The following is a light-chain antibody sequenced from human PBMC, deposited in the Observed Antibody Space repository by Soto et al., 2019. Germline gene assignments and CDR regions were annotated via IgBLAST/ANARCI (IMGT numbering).Light chain of an antibody. CDR1: QGIGST. CDR2: GAS. CDR3: QRYNSWPLS. J-gene: IGKJ4*01. Sequence: EIGMTQSPATLSVSPGERATLSCRASQGIGSTLAWYQQKPGQTPKLLIYGASTRATGVPARFSGGGSGTEFTLTINSLQSEDFAVYYCQRYNSWPLSFGGGTKVDIK. V-gene: IGKV3-15*01.